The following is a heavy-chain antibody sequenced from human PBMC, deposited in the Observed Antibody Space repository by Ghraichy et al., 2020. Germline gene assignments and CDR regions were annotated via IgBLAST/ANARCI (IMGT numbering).Heavy chain of an antibody. CDR1: GGSISSSSYY. V-gene: IGHV4-39*01. CDR2: IYYSGST. Sequence: SETLSLTCTVSGGSISSSSYYWGWIRQPPGKGLEWIGSIYYSGSTYYNPSLKSRVTISVDTSKNQFSLKLSSVTAADTAVYYCARHTVLSGYDLGGFDYWGQGTLVTVSS. J-gene: IGHJ4*02. CDR3: ARHTVLSGYDLGGFDY. D-gene: IGHD5-12*01.